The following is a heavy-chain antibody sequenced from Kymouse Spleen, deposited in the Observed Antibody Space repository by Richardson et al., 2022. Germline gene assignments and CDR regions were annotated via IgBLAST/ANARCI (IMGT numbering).Heavy chain of an antibody. CDR2: IWYDGSNK. CDR1: GFTFSSYG. J-gene: IGHJ2*01. D-gene: IGHD6-13*01. V-gene: IGHV3-33*01. CDR3: ARDGAAAGTGYFDL. Sequence: QVQLVESGGGVVQPGRSLRLSCAASGFTFSSYGMHWVRQAPGKGLEWVAVIWYDGSNKYYADSVKGRFTISRDNSKNTLYLQMNSLRAEDTAVYYCARDGAAAGTGYFDLWGRGTLVTVSS.